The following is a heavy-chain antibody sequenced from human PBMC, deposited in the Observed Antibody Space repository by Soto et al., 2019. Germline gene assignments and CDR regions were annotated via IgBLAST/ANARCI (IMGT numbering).Heavy chain of an antibody. CDR1: GGSISHYY. Sequence: SETLSLTCTVSGGSISHYYWSWIRQSPGKGLEWIGYTYYSGSTDYNPSLKSRVTMSVDTSKNQVSLKLNSVTTADTAVYYCARDGSYYGRAGTGAGKENWFDPWGPGTLVTVSS. D-gene: IGHD3-10*01. V-gene: IGHV4-59*01. J-gene: IGHJ5*02. CDR2: TYYSGST. CDR3: ARDGSYYGRAGTGAGKENWFDP.